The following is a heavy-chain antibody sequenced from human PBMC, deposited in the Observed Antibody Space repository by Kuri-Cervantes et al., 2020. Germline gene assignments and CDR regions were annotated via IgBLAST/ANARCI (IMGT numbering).Heavy chain of an antibody. CDR2: IRYDGSEE. CDR1: GFTFSSYG. J-gene: IGHJ6*03. D-gene: IGHD3-22*01. Sequence: GESLKISCAASGFTFSSYGMHWVRQAPGKGLEWVAYIRYDGSEEYYAESVKGRFTISRDNSKNTLYLQMNSLRAEDTAVYYCTSWGIIVVSTGYYYMDVWGKGTTVTVSS. CDR3: TSWGIIVVSTGYYYMDV. V-gene: IGHV3-30*02.